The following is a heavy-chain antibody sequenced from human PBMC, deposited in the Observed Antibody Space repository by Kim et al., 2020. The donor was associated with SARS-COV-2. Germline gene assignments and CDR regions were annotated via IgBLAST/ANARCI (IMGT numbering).Heavy chain of an antibody. V-gene: IGHV3-30-3*01. CDR2: ISYDGSNK. Sequence: GGSLRLSCAASGFTFSSYAMHWVRQAPGKGLEWVAVISYDGSNKYYADSVKGRFTISRDNSKNTLYLQMNSLRAEDTAVYYCARDIWEQWLVDYWGQGTLVTVSS. CDR3: ARDIWEQWLVDY. J-gene: IGHJ4*02. D-gene: IGHD6-19*01. CDR1: GFTFSSYA.